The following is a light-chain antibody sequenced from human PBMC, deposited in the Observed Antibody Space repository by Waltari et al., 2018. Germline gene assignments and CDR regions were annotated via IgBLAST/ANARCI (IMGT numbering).Light chain of an antibody. CDR2: GAS. J-gene: IGKJ4*01. CDR3: QQYATSPEA. CDR1: QSVNNNY. V-gene: IGKV3-20*01. Sequence: EIVSTQSPGTLSLSPGERATLSCRASQSVNNNYLAWYQQKPGQPPRLLIYGASTRATGIPDRFRGSGSGTDFTLTISRLEPEDFAVFYCQQYATSPEAFGGGTKVEIK.